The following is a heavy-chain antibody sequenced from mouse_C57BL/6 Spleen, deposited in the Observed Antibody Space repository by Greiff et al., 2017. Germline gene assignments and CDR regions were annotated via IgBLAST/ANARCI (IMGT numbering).Heavy chain of an antibody. CDR2: IHPNSGST. CDR1: GYTFTSYW. Sequence: QVQLPQPGAELVKPGASVKLSCTASGYTFTSYWMHWVKQRPGQGLEWIGMIHPNSGSTNYNEKFKSKATLTVDKSSSTAYRQLSSLTSEDSAVYYCASGTTVVDWYFDVWGTGTTVTVSS. V-gene: IGHV1-64*01. D-gene: IGHD1-1*01. CDR3: ASGTTVVDWYFDV. J-gene: IGHJ1*03.